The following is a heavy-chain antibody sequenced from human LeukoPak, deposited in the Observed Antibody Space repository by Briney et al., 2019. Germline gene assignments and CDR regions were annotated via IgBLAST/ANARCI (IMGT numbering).Heavy chain of an antibody. CDR3: AKGPFEGGYYDSSGYC. V-gene: IGHV3-23*01. J-gene: IGHJ4*02. CDR1: GFTFSSYA. CDR2: ISGSGGST. D-gene: IGHD3-22*01. Sequence: GGSLRLSCAASGFTFSSYAMSWVRQAPGKGLEWVSAISGSGGSTYYADSVKGRFTISRDNSKNTLYLQMNSLRAEDTAVYYCAKGPFEGGYYDSSGYCWGQGTLVTVSS.